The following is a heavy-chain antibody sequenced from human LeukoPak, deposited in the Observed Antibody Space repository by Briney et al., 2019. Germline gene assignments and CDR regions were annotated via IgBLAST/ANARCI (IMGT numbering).Heavy chain of an antibody. CDR1: GFTFSSYS. CDR2: ISSSSSTI. V-gene: IGHV3-48*01. J-gene: IGHJ2*01. D-gene: IGHD1-1*01. CDR3: ARARNWNGWYFDL. Sequence: GGSLRLSCAASGFTFSSYSMNWVRQAPGKGLEWVSYISSSSSTIYYADSVKGRFTISRDNAKNSLYLQMNSLRAEDTAVYYCARARNWNGWYFDLWGRGTLVTASS.